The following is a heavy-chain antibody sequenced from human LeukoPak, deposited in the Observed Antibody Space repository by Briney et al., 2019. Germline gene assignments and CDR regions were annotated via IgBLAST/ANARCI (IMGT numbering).Heavy chain of an antibody. CDR1: GFTFSDYY. J-gene: IGHJ6*03. Sequence: GGSLRLSCAASGFTFSDYYMSWIRQAPGKGPEWVSYISSSGSTIYYADSVKGRFTISRDNAKNSLYLQMNSLRAEDTAVYYCARAQPTYYYDSSGYLSSHYYYMDVWGKGTTVTVSS. CDR3: ARAQPTYYYDSSGYLSSHYYYMDV. D-gene: IGHD3-22*01. CDR2: ISSSGSTI. V-gene: IGHV3-11*01.